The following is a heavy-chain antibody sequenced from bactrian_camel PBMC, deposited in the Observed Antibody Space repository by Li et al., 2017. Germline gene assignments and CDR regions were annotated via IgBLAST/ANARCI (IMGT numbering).Heavy chain of an antibody. CDR3: VTDLARTAVFGY. Sequence: VRLVESGGGLVQPGGSLRLSCAASGFTFSVYYMSWVRQAPGKGLEWVSSIYSDGSNTWYADSVKGRFTISRDNAKNTVYLQMNSLKSKDTALYYCVTDLARTAVFGYWGQGTQVTVS. V-gene: IGHV3-2*01. J-gene: IGHJ6*01. CDR1: GFTFSVYY. CDR2: IYSDGSNT.